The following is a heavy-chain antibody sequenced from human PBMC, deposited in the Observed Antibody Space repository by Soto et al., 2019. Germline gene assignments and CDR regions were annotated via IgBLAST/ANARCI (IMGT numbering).Heavy chain of an antibody. V-gene: IGHV4-39*02. CDR2: LYYRGNT. CDR3: AREGGGYCSGGSCPVDY. CDR1: GGSISSSSYY. D-gene: IGHD2-15*01. J-gene: IGHJ4*02. Sequence: QLQLQESGPGLVKPSETLSLTCTVSGGSISSSSYYWGWIRQPPGKGLEWIGSLYYRGNTYYNPSLKTRVTISVDTSKNQLSLKLSSVAAADTAVYYCAREGGGYCSGGSCPVDYWGQGTLVTVSS.